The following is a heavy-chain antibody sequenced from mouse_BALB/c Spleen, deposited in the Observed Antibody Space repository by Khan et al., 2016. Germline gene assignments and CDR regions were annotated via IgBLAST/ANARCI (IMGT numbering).Heavy chain of an antibody. CDR2: IYPSDSYT. D-gene: IGHD2-13*01. Sequence: QVQLQQPGAELVKPGASVKLSCKASGYIFTSYWLNWVKQRPGQGLEWIGNIYPSDSYTNYNQKFKDKAALTVDRSSNTAYMQLSSPTSEDSAVYYCTRSGGGAYDYWGQGTTLTVSS. V-gene: IGHV1-69*02. CDR3: TRSGGGAYDY. CDR1: GYIFTSYW. J-gene: IGHJ2*01.